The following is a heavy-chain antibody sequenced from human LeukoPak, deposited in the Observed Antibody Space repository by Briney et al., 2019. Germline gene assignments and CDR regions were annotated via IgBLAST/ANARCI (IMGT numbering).Heavy chain of an antibody. CDR2: IYTSGST. J-gene: IGHJ6*03. D-gene: IGHD1-26*01. V-gene: IGHV4-4*09. CDR3: ARRWGGTSGSYYYYYYMDV. CDR1: GGSISSYY. Sequence: PSETLSLTCTVSGGSISSYYWSWIRQPPGKGLEWIGYIYTSGSTNYNPSLTSRVTISVDTSKNQFSLKLSSVTAADTAVYYCARRWGGTSGSYYYYYYMDVWGKGTTVTVSS.